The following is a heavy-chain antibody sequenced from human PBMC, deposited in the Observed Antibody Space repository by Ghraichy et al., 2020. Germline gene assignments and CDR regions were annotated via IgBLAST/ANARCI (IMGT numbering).Heavy chain of an antibody. D-gene: IGHD6-19*01. CDR3: ARHGPRAVAGTEGFDY. Sequence: SETLSLTCTVSGGSISSYYWSWIRQPAGKGLEWIGRIYTSGSTNYNPSLKSRVTMSVDTSKNQFSLKLSSVTAADTAVYYCARHGPRAVAGTEGFDYWGQGTLVTVSS. CDR2: IYTSGST. V-gene: IGHV4-4*07. J-gene: IGHJ4*02. CDR1: GGSISSYY.